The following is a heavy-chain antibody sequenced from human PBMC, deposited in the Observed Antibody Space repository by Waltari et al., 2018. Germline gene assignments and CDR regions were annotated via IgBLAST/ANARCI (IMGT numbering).Heavy chain of an antibody. Sequence: QVQLQESGRILVKTSETLSLTCSFSDDSNARFYWSWMLQTAGKGLVWLGHIYTSGSTDYNPSLRGRVSMSIDNSRNQFSLNLISVTTADTAIYYCARTTGARHDAFDIWGQGTLVTVSS. J-gene: IGHJ3*02. CDR2: IYTSGST. CDR3: ARTTGARHDAFDI. V-gene: IGHV4-4*07. CDR1: DDSNARFY. D-gene: IGHD1-1*01.